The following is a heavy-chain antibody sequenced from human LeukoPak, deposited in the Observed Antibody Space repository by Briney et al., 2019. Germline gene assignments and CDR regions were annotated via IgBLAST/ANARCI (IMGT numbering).Heavy chain of an antibody. Sequence: SETLSLTCAVYGGSFSGYYWSWIRQPPGKGLEWIGYIYHSGSTYYNPSLKSRVTISVDRSKNQFSLKLSSVTAADTAVYYCARVDSTVTTNLAFDIWGQGTMVTVSS. CDR2: IYHSGST. J-gene: IGHJ3*02. V-gene: IGHV4-30-2*01. CDR3: ARVDSTVTTNLAFDI. CDR1: GGSFSGYY. D-gene: IGHD4-17*01.